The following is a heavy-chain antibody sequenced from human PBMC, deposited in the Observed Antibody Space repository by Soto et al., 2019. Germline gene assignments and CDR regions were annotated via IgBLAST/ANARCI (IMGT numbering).Heavy chain of an antibody. V-gene: IGHV1-18*04. CDR2: IGVYNGKT. Sequence: QEQLVQSGGEVKKPGASVRVSCKASGYTFTKYGITWVRQAPGQGLEWMGWIGVYNGKTNYARKLQGRVIMTADTSASTAYKELRSRRSDATAVYYCSRARYCTSPSCYNHYYYGMDIWGKGTTVSVSS. CDR1: GYTFTKYG. J-gene: IGHJ6*04. CDR3: SRARYCTSPSCYNHYYYGMDI. D-gene: IGHD2-2*02.